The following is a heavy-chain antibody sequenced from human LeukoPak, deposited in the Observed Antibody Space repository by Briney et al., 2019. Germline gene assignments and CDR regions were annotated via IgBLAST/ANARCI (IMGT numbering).Heavy chain of an antibody. CDR1: GGSISSSSYY. D-gene: IGHD4-17*01. CDR2: IYYSGST. J-gene: IGHJ6*03. Sequence: PSETLSLTCTVSGGSISSSSYYWGWIRQPPGKGLEWIGSIYYSGSTYYNPSLKSRVTISVDTSRNQFSLKLSSVTAADTAVYYCARAVTSTPLYYYYVDVWGKGTTVTVSS. CDR3: ARAVTSTPLYYYYVDV. V-gene: IGHV4-39*07.